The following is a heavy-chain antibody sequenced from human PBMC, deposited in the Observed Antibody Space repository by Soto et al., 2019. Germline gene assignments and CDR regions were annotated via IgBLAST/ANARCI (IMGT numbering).Heavy chain of an antibody. CDR2: ITVGGAQK. Sequence: EVKLLESGGALVQPGGSLRLSCAASGFNFFDHDMSWVRQAPGKGLEWVSSITVGGAQKDYGKSVKGRFTISRDNPNAPLFLQKDSLPVQAPATYYCARMPGGGWQRFFDYWGQGTAVTVSS. CDR1: GFNFFDHD. J-gene: IGHJ4*02. D-gene: IGHD5-12*01. V-gene: IGHV3-23*01. CDR3: ARMPGGGWQRFFDY.